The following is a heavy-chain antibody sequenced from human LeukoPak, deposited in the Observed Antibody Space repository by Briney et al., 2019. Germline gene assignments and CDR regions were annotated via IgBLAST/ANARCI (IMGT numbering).Heavy chain of an antibody. CDR3: ARAYSSSWNNWFDP. D-gene: IGHD6-13*01. CDR2: ISSSATYI. Sequence: GGSLRLSCAASGFTFSSYNMIWVRQAPGKGLEWVSSISSSATYIYYTDSLKGRFTISRDNAKNTLYLQMNSLRAEDTAVYYCARAYSSSWNNWFDPWGQGTLVTVSS. CDR1: GFTFSSYN. V-gene: IGHV3-21*04. J-gene: IGHJ5*02.